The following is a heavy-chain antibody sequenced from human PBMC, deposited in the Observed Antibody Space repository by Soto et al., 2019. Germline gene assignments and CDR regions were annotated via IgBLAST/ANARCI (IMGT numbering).Heavy chain of an antibody. CDR2: IIPVLGLA. CDR3: ARGGVVNSIPFLDY. V-gene: IGHV1-69*02. Sequence: QVQLVQSGAEVKKPGSSVKVSCKASGGTFNSYTITWVRQAPGQGLEWMGRIIPVLGLANYAQMFQGRVTITADESTSTAYMELGSLRSEDTAVYFCARGGVVNSIPFLDYWGQGTLVTVSS. CDR1: GGTFNSYT. J-gene: IGHJ4*02. D-gene: IGHD2-21*01.